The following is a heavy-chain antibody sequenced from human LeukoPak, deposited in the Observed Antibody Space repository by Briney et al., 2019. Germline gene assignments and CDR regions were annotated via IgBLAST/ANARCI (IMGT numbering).Heavy chain of an antibody. CDR2: ISYDGSNK. CDR1: GFTFSSYG. D-gene: IGHD7-27*01. Sequence: GGSLRLSCAGSGFTFSSYGMHWVRHAPGKGLEWVAVISYDGSNKYCADSVMGRFTVSRDNSKNTLYLQMNSLRAEDTAVYYCAKDLLFSNWGSRGLDVWGQGTTVTVSS. V-gene: IGHV3-30*18. J-gene: IGHJ6*02. CDR3: AKDLLFSNWGSRGLDV.